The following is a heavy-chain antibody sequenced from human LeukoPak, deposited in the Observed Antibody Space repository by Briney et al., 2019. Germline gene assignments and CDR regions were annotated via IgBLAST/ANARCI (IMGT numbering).Heavy chain of an antibody. J-gene: IGHJ6*02. CDR3: AKDKYGSGLYGMDV. Sequence: GRSLRLSCAASGFTFDDYAMHWVRQAPGKGLEWVSGISWNSGSIGYADSVKGRFTISRDNAKNSLYLQMNSLRAEDTALYYCAKDKYGSGLYGMDVWGQGTTVTVSS. CDR2: ISWNSGSI. V-gene: IGHV3-9*01. D-gene: IGHD3-10*01. CDR1: GFTFDDYA.